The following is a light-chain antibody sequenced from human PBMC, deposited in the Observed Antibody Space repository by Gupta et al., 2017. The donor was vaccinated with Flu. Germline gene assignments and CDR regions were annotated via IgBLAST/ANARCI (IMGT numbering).Light chain of an antibody. CDR2: EGS. CDR1: QSFGYSDGSTY. V-gene: IGKV2-30*01. CDR3: KQCTHCPFT. J-gene: IGKJ3*01. Sequence: DIVMTQSPLSLPVTLGQPASISCRSSQSFGYSDGSTYLHWFQQRPGQAPRRLIYEGSSRDSGVPDRFSGSGSGTDFTLRISRVEAEDVGVYYCKQCTHCPFTFGHGTKVYIE.